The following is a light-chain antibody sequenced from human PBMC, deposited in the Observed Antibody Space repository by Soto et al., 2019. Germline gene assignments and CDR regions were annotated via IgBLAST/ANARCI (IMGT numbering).Light chain of an antibody. CDR2: AAS. Sequence: DIQMTQSPSSLSASVGDRVTITCRASQSISSYLNWYQQKPGKAPKLLIYAASSLQSGVTSRFSGNGSGTDFTLTMTSLHPQDLTTYYCQQSYSTLTFGGGTKVEI. CDR1: QSISSY. V-gene: IGKV1-39*01. CDR3: QQSYSTLT. J-gene: IGKJ4*01.